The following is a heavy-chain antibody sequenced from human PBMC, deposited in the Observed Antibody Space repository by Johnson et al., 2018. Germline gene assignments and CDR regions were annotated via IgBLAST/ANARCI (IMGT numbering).Heavy chain of an antibody. CDR3: ARVPTVSWSLRDYYYYGMDV. V-gene: IGHV3-30-3*01. CDR2: ISYDGSNK. J-gene: IGHJ6*02. D-gene: IGHD4-11*01. CDR1: GFTFSSYA. Sequence: VQLLESGGGVVQPGRSLRLSCAASGFTFSSYAMHWVRQAPGKGLEWVAVISYDGSNKYYVDSVKGRFTISRDNAKNSLYLQMNSLRAEDTAVYYCARVPTVSWSLRDYYYYGMDVWGQGTTVTVSS.